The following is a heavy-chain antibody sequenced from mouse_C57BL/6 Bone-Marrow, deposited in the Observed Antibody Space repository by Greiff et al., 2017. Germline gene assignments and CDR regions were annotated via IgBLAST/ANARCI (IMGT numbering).Heavy chain of an antibody. CDR3: ARGGGAYYSPFDY. CDR2: IYPGSGST. D-gene: IGHD2-12*01. Sequence: QVQLQQPGAELVKPGASVKMSCKASGYTFTSYWITWVKQRPGQGLEWIGDIYPGSGSTNYTEKFKSKATLTVDTSSSTAYMQLSSLTSEDSAVYYCARGGGAYYSPFDYWGQGTTLTVSS. J-gene: IGHJ2*01. CDR1: GYTFTSYW. V-gene: IGHV1-55*01.